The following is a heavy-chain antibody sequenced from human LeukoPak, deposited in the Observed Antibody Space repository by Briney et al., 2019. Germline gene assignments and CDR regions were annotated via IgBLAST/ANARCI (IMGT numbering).Heavy chain of an antibody. J-gene: IGHJ4*02. D-gene: IGHD3-22*01. CDR3: ARGSYYYDSSGYYGLDY. CDR1: GFTFSSYE. V-gene: IGHV3-48*03. Sequence: GGSLRLSCAASGFTFSSYEMNWVRQAPGKGLEWVSYISSSGSTIYYADSVKGRFTISRDNAKNSLYLQMNSLRAEDTAVYYCARGSYYYDSSGYYGLDYWGQGTLVTVSS. CDR2: ISSSGSTI.